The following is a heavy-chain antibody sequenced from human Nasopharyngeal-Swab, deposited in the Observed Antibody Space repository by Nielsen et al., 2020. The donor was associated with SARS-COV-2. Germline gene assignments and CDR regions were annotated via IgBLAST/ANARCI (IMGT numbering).Heavy chain of an antibody. CDR2: IIPSFSRG. CDR3: ARDVHGGSWVFDY. J-gene: IGHJ4*02. D-gene: IGHD2-15*01. CDR1: GGSFSTYA. V-gene: IGHV1-69*13. Sequence: SVKVSCKASGGSFSTYAFSWVRQAPGQGLEWMGGIIPSFSRGNYAQKFQDRVTITADEATSTAYMELSSLRSEGTAVYYCARDVHGGSWVFDYWGQGTLVTVSS.